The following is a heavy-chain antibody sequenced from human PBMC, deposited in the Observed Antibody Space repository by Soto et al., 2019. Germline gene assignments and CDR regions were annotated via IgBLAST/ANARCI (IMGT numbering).Heavy chain of an antibody. D-gene: IGHD3-16*01. V-gene: IGHV3-13*01. CDR1: GFPFRSYN. CDR3: ARARLNAFDI. J-gene: IGHJ3*02. CDR2: IGTAGDT. Sequence: EVQLVESGGGWLQPGGPLRLPFEPSGFPFRSYNRHWVRQPTGKVLEWVSAIGTAGDTYNPGSVKGRFTISRENAKNSLYLQMNSLRAGDTAVYYCARARLNAFDIWGQGTMVTVSS.